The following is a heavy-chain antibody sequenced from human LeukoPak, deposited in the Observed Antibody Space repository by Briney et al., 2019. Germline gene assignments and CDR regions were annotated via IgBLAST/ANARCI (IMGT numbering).Heavy chain of an antibody. CDR1: GFTFSSYA. CDR3: AKGGGVVPAADWFDP. V-gene: IGHV3-23*01. CDR2: ISGSGGST. Sequence: PGGSLRLSCAASGFTFSSYAMSWVRQAPGKGLEWVSAISGSGGSTYYADSVKGRFTISRDNSKNTLYLQMNSLRAEDTAVYYCAKGGGVVPAADWFDPWGQGTLVTVSS. J-gene: IGHJ5*02. D-gene: IGHD2-2*01.